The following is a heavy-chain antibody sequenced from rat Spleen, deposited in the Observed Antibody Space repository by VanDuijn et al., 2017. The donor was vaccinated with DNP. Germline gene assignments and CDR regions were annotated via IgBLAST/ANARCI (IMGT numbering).Heavy chain of an antibody. J-gene: IGHJ3*01. CDR2: ISTSGEYA. Sequence: EVQLVESGGGLVQPGRSLKLSCAASGFTFNKYGMAWVRQAPTKGLEWVASISTSGEYAHYRDSVKGRFTISRDNSKNTQYLQMDSLRSDDTATYYCARQGPGTLGNWFAYWGQGTLVTVSS. CDR1: GFTFNKYG. V-gene: IGHV5S13*01. CDR3: ARQGPGTLGNWFAY. D-gene: IGHD5-1*01.